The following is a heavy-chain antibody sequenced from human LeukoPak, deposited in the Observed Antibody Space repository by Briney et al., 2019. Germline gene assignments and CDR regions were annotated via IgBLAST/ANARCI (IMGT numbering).Heavy chain of an antibody. CDR3: AKKTIGGLFAPLHH. J-gene: IGHJ5*02. Sequence: PGGSLRLSCAASGFTSSNFGINWVRQAPGKGLEWVAVISYDGNNKYYGDSVKGRFTIPRDDSKNTLYLQMNSLRAEDTAMYYCAKKTIGGLFAPLHHWGQGTLVTVSP. CDR2: ISYDGNNK. V-gene: IGHV3-30*18. CDR1: GFTSSNFG. D-gene: IGHD3-16*01.